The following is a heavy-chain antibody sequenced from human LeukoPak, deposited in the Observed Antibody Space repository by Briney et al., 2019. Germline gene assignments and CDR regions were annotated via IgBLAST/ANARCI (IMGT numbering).Heavy chain of an antibody. D-gene: IGHD6-19*01. CDR3: ARTGYSSGCLDY. Sequence: GGSLRLSCAASGFTFSSYEMNWVRQAPGKGLEWISYISSSGSTIYYADSVKGRFTISRDNAKNSLYLQMNSLRAEDTAVYYCARTGYSSGCLDYWGQGTLVTVPS. CDR1: GFTFSSYE. CDR2: ISSSGSTI. J-gene: IGHJ4*02. V-gene: IGHV3-48*03.